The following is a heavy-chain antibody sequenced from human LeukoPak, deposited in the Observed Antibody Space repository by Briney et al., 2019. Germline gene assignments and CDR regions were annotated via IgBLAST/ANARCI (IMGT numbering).Heavy chain of an antibody. J-gene: IGHJ4*02. CDR2: IKQDGSEK. D-gene: IGHD3-3*01. V-gene: IGHV3-7*01. CDR3: ARGKDYDFWSGYQAGFDY. CDR1: GFTFSRYW. Sequence: GGSLRLSCAAFGFTFSRYWMSWVRQAPGKGLEWMANIKQDGSEKYYVDSVKGRFTISRDNAKNSLYLQMNSLRAEDTAVYYCARGKDYDFWSGYQAGFDYWGQGTLVTVSS.